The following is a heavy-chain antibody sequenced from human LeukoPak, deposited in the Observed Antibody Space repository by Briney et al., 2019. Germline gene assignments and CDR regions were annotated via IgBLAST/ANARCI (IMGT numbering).Heavy chain of an antibody. CDR3: ARVWVPEAAPEYFQH. CDR1: GFTSSSHS. V-gene: IGHV3-7*01. CDR2: IKQDGSEK. D-gene: IGHD2-15*01. Sequence: PGGSLRLSCAVSGFTSSSHSMSWVRQAAGKLLEWVANIKQDGSEKYYVDSVEGRFTISRDNAKNPLYLQVNRLRGAHTAVHDCARVWVPEAAPEYFQHWGQGALVTVSS. J-gene: IGHJ1*01.